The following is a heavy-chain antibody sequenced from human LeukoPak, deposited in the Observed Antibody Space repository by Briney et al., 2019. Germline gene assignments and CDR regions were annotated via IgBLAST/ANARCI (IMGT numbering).Heavy chain of an antibody. J-gene: IGHJ4*02. V-gene: IGHV1-46*01. CDR1: GYTFTSYY. D-gene: IGHD3-10*01. CDR3: ARVATYYYGSGPRGYFDY. CDR2: INPSGGST. Sequence: GASVKVSCKASGYTFTSYYMHWVRQAPGQGLEWMGIINPSGGSTSYAQKFQGRVTMTRDTSTSTVYMELSSLRSEDTAVYYCARVATYYYGSGPRGYFDYWGQGTLVTVSS.